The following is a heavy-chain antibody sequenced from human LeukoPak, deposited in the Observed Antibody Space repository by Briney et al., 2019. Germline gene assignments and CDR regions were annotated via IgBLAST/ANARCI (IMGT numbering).Heavy chain of an antibody. CDR1: GFSFGDPD. CDR2: INYLGHFT. J-gene: IGHJ4*02. CDR3: AKDPNWEGGY. Sequence: PGGSLRLSCAASGFSFGDPDMNWFRQAPGEGPQWVANINYLGHFTSYADSVKGRFTIARDNSKNMLFLQMDGLRVEDTALYYCAKDPNWEGGYWGQGILVTVSS. D-gene: IGHD1-1*01. V-gene: IGHV3-23*01.